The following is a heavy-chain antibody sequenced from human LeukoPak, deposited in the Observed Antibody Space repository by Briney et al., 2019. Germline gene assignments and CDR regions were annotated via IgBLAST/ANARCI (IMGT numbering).Heavy chain of an antibody. D-gene: IGHD5-18*01. V-gene: IGHV3-74*01. CDR1: GFTFSSYW. J-gene: IGHJ4*02. Sequence: GGSLRLSCAASGFTFSSYWMHWVRQAPGKGLVWVSRINSDGSSTSYADSVKGRFTISRDNAKNTLYLQMNSLRAEDTAVYYCASGHSYGARSDFVDYWGQGTLVTVSS. CDR3: ASGHSYGARSDFVDY. CDR2: INSDGSST.